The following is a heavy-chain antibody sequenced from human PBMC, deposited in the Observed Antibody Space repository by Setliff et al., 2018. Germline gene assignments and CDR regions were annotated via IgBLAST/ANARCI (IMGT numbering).Heavy chain of an antibody. D-gene: IGHD6-19*01. J-gene: IGHJ6*03. CDR3: AREQWLDPPGYYYMDV. CDR2: IYIGGSA. CDR1: GGSISSYY. V-gene: IGHV4-4*07. Sequence: LSLTCTVSGGSISSYYWSWIRQPAGKGLEWIGHIYIGGSANYNPSLKSRVTMSIDTSKNQFSLKLNSVTAADMAVYYCAREQWLDPPGYYYMDVWAKGTTVNVFS.